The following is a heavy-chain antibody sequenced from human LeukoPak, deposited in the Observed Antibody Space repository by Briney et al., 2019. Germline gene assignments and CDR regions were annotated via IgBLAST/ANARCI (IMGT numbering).Heavy chain of an antibody. CDR2: ISYDGSNE. Sequence: GGSLRLSCAASGFTFSSYVMHWVRQAPGKGLEWVAIISYDGSNEYYADSVKGRFTISRDNSKNTLYLQMNSLKTEDTAVYYCTTCGVYSLVHRMFYFYYMDVWGKGTTVTVSS. D-gene: IGHD6-6*01. J-gene: IGHJ6*03. CDR1: GFTFSSYV. CDR3: TTCGVYSLVHRMFYFYYMDV. V-gene: IGHV3-30*04.